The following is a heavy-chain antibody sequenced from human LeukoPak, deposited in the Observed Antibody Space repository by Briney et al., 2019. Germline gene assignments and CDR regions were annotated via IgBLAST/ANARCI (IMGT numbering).Heavy chain of an antibody. CDR1: GFTFSSYA. CDR3: YWEGT. V-gene: IGHV3-23*01. J-gene: IGHJ5*02. Sequence: GGSLRLSCAASGFTFSSYAMSWVRQAPGKGLEWVSGITGGGGSTYYADSVKGRFTISRDNSKNTVYLQMNSMRAEDTARYYCYWEGTWGQGTLVTVSS. D-gene: IGHD1-26*01. CDR2: ITGGGGST.